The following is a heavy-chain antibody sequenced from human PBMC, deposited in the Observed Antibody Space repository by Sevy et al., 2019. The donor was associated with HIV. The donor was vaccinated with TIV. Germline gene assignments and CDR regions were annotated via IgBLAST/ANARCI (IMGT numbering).Heavy chain of an antibody. D-gene: IGHD3-10*01. J-gene: IGHJ6*02. V-gene: IGHV3-30*18. CDR3: SKDLGWFGELSNLDYYYYGMDV. CDR1: GFTFSSYG. Sequence: GGSLRLSCAASGFTFSSYGMHWVRQTPGKGLEWVAIISYDGSNKYYADSVKGGFTISRDKSKNTLYLQMNSLRAEDTAVYYCSKDLGWFGELSNLDYYYYGMDVWGQGTTVTVSS. CDR2: ISYDGSNK.